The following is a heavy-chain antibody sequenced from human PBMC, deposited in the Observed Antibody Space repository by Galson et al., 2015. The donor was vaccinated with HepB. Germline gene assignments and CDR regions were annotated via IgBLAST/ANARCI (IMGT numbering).Heavy chain of an antibody. CDR1: GFTFSDYY. Sequence: SLRLSCAASGFTFSDYYMTWIRQAPGKGLEWVSYISTASSYTNYADSVRGRFTISRDNAKNSLYLQMNSLRAEDTAVYYCASPFCIGGNCYPLWYWGQGTLVTVSS. CDR2: ISTASSYT. V-gene: IGHV3-11*03. CDR3: ASPFCIGGNCYPLWY. D-gene: IGHD2-15*01. J-gene: IGHJ4*02.